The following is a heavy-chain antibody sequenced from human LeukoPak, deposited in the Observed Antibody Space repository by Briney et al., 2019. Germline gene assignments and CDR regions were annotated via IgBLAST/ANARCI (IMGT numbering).Heavy chain of an antibody. D-gene: IGHD3-10*01. V-gene: IGHV3-7*01. CDR1: GFIFRSYW. Sequence: SGGSLRLSCVASGFIFRSYWMDWVRQAPGKGLEWVANIKQDGIEKYFVDSVKGRFAISRDNAKNSLYLQMNNLRAEDTAVYYCAREAMVRGVPDAFDIWGQGTVVTVSS. CDR3: AREAMVRGVPDAFDI. J-gene: IGHJ3*02. CDR2: IKQDGIEK.